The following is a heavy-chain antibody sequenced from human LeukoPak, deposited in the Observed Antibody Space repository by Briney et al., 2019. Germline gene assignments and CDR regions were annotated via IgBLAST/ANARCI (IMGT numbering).Heavy chain of an antibody. CDR1: GGSFSGHY. V-gene: IGHV4-34*01. CDR2: INHSGST. CDR3: ARVAYFDSSGYYYNFDY. J-gene: IGHJ4*02. Sequence: PSETLSLTCAVYGGSFSGHYWSWIRQPPGKGLEWIGEINHSGSTNYNPSLKSRVTISVDTSKNQFSLKLRSVTAADTAVYYCARVAYFDSSGYYYNFDYWGQGTLVTVSS. D-gene: IGHD3-22*01.